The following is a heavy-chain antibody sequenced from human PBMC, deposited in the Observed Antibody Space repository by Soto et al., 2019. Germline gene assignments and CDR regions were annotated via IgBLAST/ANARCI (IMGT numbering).Heavy chain of an antibody. CDR2: ISAYNGNT. CDR3: ARVECSATSCTFFDV. D-gene: IGHD2-2*01. V-gene: IGHV1-18*04. CDR1: GFTLTTYG. J-gene: IGHJ3*01. Sequence: QVQLVQSGAEVKKAGASVKVSCKASGFTLTTYGITWVRQAPGQGLEWMGWISAYNGNTNYAKKVQGRVTMTTDTSTSTAYMELRNLRYDDTAVYHCARVECSATSCTFFDVWGQGTLVTVSS.